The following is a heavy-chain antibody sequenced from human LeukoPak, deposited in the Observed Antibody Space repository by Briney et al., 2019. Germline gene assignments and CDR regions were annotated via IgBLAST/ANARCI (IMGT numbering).Heavy chain of an antibody. V-gene: IGHV1-2*04. CDR1: GYTFTGYY. Sequence: ASVKVSCKASGYTFTGYYMHWVRQAPGQGLEWMGWINPNSGGTNYAQKFQGWVTMTRDTSISTAYMDLSRLRSDDTAVYYCARGWRQLLPRSYNCFDPWGQGTLVTVSS. J-gene: IGHJ5*02. CDR2: INPNSGGT. D-gene: IGHD1-26*01. CDR3: ARGWRQLLPRSYNCFDP.